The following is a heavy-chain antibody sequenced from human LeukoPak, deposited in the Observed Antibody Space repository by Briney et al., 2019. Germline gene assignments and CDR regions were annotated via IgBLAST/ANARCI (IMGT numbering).Heavy chain of an antibody. CDR3: AKDKAYYYYYYGMDV. V-gene: IGHV3-30*04. CDR1: GFTFGDYA. J-gene: IGHJ6*02. CDR2: ISYDGSNK. Sequence: GGSLRLSCTASGFTFGDYAMSWVRQAPGKGLEWVTVISYDGSNKYYADSVKGRFTISRDNSKNTLYLQMNSLRAEDTAVYYCAKDKAYYYYYYGMDVWGQGTTVTVSS.